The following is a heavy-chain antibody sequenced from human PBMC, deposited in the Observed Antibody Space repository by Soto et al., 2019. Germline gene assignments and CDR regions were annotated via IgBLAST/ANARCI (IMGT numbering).Heavy chain of an antibody. Sequence: VASVKVSCKASGYTFTSYAMHWVRQAPGQRLEWMGWINAGNGNTKYSQKFQGRVTITRDTSASTAYMELSSLRSEDTAVYYCAREGFYCSGGSCYSNWFDPWGQGTLVTVSS. CDR3: AREGFYCSGGSCYSNWFDP. CDR2: INAGNGNT. J-gene: IGHJ5*02. CDR1: GYTFTSYA. D-gene: IGHD2-15*01. V-gene: IGHV1-3*01.